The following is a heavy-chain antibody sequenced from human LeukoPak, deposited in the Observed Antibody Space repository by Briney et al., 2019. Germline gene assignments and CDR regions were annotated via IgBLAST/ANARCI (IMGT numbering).Heavy chain of an antibody. D-gene: IGHD3-22*01. Sequence: GGSLRPSCADSGFTSSMNNMKWDRPAPGKGRGWDAFISGSGDIIYYADSVKGRVTISTDNAKSALYLQMNSLRAEDTAVYYCAKGFTMMRRYYFDYWGEGSLVTVSS. J-gene: IGHJ4*02. CDR1: GFTSSMNN. CDR3: AKGFTMMRRYYFDY. V-gene: IGHV3-48*01. CDR2: ISGSGDII.